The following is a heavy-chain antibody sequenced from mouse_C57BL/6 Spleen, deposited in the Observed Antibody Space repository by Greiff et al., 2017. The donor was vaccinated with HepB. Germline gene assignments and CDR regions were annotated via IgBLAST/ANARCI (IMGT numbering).Heavy chain of an antibody. CDR1: GYSITSGYY. CDR2: ISYDGSN. J-gene: IGHJ1*03. Sequence: EVKLMESGPGLVKPSQSLSLTCSVTGYSITSGYYWNWIRQFPGNKLEWMGYISYDGSNNYNPSLKNRISITRDTSKNQFFLKLNSVTTEDTATYYCARAVLRRWYFDVWGTGTTVTVSS. V-gene: IGHV3-6*01. D-gene: IGHD1-1*01. CDR3: ARAVLRRWYFDV.